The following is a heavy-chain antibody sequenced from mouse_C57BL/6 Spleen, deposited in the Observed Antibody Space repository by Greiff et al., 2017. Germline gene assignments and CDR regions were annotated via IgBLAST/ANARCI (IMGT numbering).Heavy chain of an antibody. CDR3: ARRNFGTTNAMDY. CDR1: GYAFTNYL. Sequence: QVQLQQSGAELVRPGTSVKVSCKASGYAFTNYLIEWVKQRPGQGLEWIGVINPGSGGTNYNEKFKGKATLTADKSSSTAYMQLSSLTSEDSAVYFCARRNFGTTNAMDYWGQGTSVTVSS. V-gene: IGHV1-54*01. CDR2: INPGSGGT. D-gene: IGHD1-1*01. J-gene: IGHJ4*01.